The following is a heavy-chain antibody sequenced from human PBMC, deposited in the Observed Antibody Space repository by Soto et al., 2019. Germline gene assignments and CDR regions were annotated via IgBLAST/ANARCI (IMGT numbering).Heavy chain of an antibody. V-gene: IGHV4-39*01. CDR1: GVSISNSSYY. Sequence: PSETLSLTCTVSGVSISNSSYYWGRIRRPPGKGLEWIGTIYYSGITYYNPSLKSRVTISVDTSKNQFSLKLTSVTAADTAVYYCARHGSNWGQGTLVTVSS. CDR3: ARHGSN. CDR2: IYYSGIT. J-gene: IGHJ4*02.